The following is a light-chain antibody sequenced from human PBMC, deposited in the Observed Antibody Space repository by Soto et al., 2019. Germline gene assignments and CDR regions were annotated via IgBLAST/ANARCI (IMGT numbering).Light chain of an antibody. Sequence: QLVLTQSPSASASLGASVKFTCTLSSEHSSYAIAWHQQQPEKGPRYLMKLNSDGSHNKGDGIPDRFSGSSSGAERYLTISSLQSEDEADYYCQTWGTGIVVFGGGTKVTVL. V-gene: IGLV4-69*01. CDR2: LNSDGSH. CDR1: SEHSSYA. J-gene: IGLJ2*01. CDR3: QTWGTGIVV.